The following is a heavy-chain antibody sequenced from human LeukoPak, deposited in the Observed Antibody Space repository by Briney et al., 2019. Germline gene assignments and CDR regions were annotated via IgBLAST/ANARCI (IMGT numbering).Heavy chain of an antibody. CDR1: GGSISSSSYY. V-gene: IGHV4-39*01. Sequence: SETLSLTCTVSGGSISSSSYYWGWIRQPPGKGLEWIGSIYYSGSTYYNPSLKSRVTIYVDTSKHQFSLKLSSVTAADTAVYYCARQGITIFGVVIIGYFDYWGQGTLVTVSS. J-gene: IGHJ4*02. D-gene: IGHD3-3*01. CDR3: ARQGITIFGVVIIGYFDY. CDR2: IYYSGST.